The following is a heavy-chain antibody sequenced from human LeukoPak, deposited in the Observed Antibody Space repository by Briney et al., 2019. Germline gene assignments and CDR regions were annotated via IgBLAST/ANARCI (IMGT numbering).Heavy chain of an antibody. CDR2: ISSYTGNT. D-gene: IGHD6-13*01. Sequence: ASVKVSCKASGYTFTNYGLSWVRQAPGQGLEWMVWISSYTGNTNYAQKLQGRVTMTTDTSTSTTYMELRSLRSDDTAVYYCARDWGNSWPDAFDIWGQGTMVTVSS. CDR3: ARDWGNSWPDAFDI. CDR1: GYTFTNYG. J-gene: IGHJ3*02. V-gene: IGHV1-18*01.